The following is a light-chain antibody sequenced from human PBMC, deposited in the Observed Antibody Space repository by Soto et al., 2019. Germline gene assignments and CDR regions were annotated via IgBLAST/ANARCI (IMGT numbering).Light chain of an antibody. CDR1: ESIGNY. CDR2: DAS. CDR3: QWRSDWPPRLT. V-gene: IGKV3-11*01. Sequence: EVVLTQSPATLSLSPGERATLSCRASESIGNYLAWYQQKLGQAPKLLIYDASHRAIGIPGRFSGDGSGTDFPPTISSLEPEDFAVYYCQWRSDWPPRLTFGGGTKVEIK. J-gene: IGKJ4*01.